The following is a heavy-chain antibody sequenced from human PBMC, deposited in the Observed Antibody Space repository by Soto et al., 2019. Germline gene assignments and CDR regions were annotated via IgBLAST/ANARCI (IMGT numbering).Heavy chain of an antibody. V-gene: IGHV4-39*07. CDR2: IYYSGST. CDR3: ARASSSSWGYYFDY. D-gene: IGHD6-13*01. J-gene: IGHJ4*02. Sequence: PSETLSLTCTVSGGSISSSSYYWGWIRQPPGKGLEWIGSIYYSGSTYYNPSLKSRVTISVDTSKNQFSLKLSSVTAADTAVYYCARASSSSWGYYFDYWGQGTPVTVSS. CDR1: GGSISSSSYY.